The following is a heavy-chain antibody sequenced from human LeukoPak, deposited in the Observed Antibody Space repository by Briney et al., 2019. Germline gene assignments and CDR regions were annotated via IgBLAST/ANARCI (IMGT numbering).Heavy chain of an antibody. CDR2: ISSSSSYI. CDR1: GFTFSSYS. D-gene: IGHD3-22*01. Sequence: PGGSLRLSCAASGFTFSSYSMNWVRQAPGKGLEWVSSISSSSSYIYYADSVKGRFTISRDNAKNSLYLQMNSLRAEDTAVYYCTRVDYYDSSGYYFSVKDYYYYMDVWGKGTTVTVSS. CDR3: TRVDYYDSSGYYFSVKDYYYYMDV. V-gene: IGHV3-21*01. J-gene: IGHJ6*03.